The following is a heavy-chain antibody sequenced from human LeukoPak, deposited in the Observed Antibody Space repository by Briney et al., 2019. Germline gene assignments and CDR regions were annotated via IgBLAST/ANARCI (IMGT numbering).Heavy chain of an antibody. J-gene: IGHJ6*03. V-gene: IGHV3-48*01. CDR2: ITAFSDTI. CDR1: GFTFDSYI. Sequence: GGSLRLSCAASGFTFDSYIMTWVRQAPGKGLEWLSSITAFSDTIYYADSVKGRFTISRDNSKNTLYLQMNSLRAEDTAVYYCARDGVVVPAAIGVYYYYYMDVWGKGTTVTVSS. D-gene: IGHD2-2*02. CDR3: ARDGVVVPAAIGVYYYYYMDV.